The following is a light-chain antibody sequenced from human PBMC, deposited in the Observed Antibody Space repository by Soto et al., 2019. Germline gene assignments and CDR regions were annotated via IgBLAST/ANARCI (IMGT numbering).Light chain of an antibody. V-gene: IGLV2-14*03. J-gene: IGLJ1*01. CDR3: SSYTSSSLHV. CDR2: DVS. Sequence: VTGSPGQSINNTCTGTSSDVGGYNYVSWYQQHPGKAPKLMIYDVSNRPSGVSNRFSGSKSGNTASLTISGLQAEDEADYYCSSYTSSSLHVFGTGTKVTVL. CDR1: SSDVGGYNY.